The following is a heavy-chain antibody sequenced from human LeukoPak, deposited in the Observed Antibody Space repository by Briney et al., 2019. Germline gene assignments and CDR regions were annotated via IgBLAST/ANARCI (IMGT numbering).Heavy chain of an antibody. CDR2: ISSSGSTI. CDR3: ASSCGYHFDY. V-gene: IGHV3-48*03. J-gene: IGHJ4*02. CDR1: GFTFSSYE. D-gene: IGHD5-18*01. Sequence: PVGSLRLSCAASGFTFSSYEMNWVRQAPGKGLEWVSYISSSGSTIYYADSVKGRFTISRDNAKNSLYLQMNSLRAEDTAVYYCASSCGYHFDYWGQGTLVTVSS.